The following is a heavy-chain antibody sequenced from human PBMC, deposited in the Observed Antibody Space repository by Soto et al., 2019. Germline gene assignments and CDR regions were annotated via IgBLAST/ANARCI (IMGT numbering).Heavy chain of an antibody. Sequence: GASVKVSCKASGYTFTSYDINWVRQATGQGLEWMGWMNPNSGNTGYAQKFQGRVTMTRNTSISTAYMELSSLRSEDTAVYYCARRTYCISSSCYYYYGMDVWGQGTTVTVSS. CDR2: MNPNSGNT. V-gene: IGHV1-8*01. CDR1: GYTFTSYD. J-gene: IGHJ6*02. D-gene: IGHD2-2*01. CDR3: ARRTYCISSSCYYYYGMDV.